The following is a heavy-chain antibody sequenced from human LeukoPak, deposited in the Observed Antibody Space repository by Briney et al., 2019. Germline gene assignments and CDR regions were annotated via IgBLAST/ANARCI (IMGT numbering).Heavy chain of an antibody. V-gene: IGHV4-59*01. CDR1: GGSISSYY. Sequence: PSETLSLTCTVSGGSISSYYWSWIRQPPGKGLEWIGYIYYSGSTNYNPSLKSRVTISVDTSKNQFSLKLSSVTAADTAVYYCARLVGGDFDYWGQGTLVTVSS. CDR3: ARLVGGDFDY. CDR2: IYYSGST. D-gene: IGHD3-16*01. J-gene: IGHJ4*02.